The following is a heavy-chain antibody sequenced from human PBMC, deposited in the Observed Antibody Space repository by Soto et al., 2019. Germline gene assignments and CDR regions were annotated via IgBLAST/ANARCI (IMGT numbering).Heavy chain of an antibody. V-gene: IGHV1-18*01. CDR2: ISAYNGNT. D-gene: IGHD5-12*01. CDR1: GYTFTSYG. J-gene: IGHJ4*02. CDR3: ARDLRKTHSGYDYGPYLDY. Sequence: GASVKVSCKASGYTFTSYGISWVRQAPGQGLEWMGWISAYNGNTNYAQKLQGRVTMTTDTSTSTAYMELRSLRSDDTAVYYCARDLRKTHSGYDYGPYLDYWGQGTLVTVSS.